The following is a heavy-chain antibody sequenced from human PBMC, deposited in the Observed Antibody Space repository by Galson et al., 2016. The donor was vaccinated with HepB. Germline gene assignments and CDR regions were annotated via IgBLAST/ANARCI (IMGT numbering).Heavy chain of an antibody. CDR2: IYYSGST. Sequence: SETLSLTCTVSGGSVSSGSYYWSWIRLPPGKGLEWIGYIYYSGSTNYNPSLKSRVTISVDTSKNQFSLRLSSVTAADTAVYYCARDTYYYDSSDGMDVWGQGTTVTVSS. D-gene: IGHD3-22*01. V-gene: IGHV4-61*01. CDR1: GGSVSSGSYY. J-gene: IGHJ6*02. CDR3: ARDTYYYDSSDGMDV.